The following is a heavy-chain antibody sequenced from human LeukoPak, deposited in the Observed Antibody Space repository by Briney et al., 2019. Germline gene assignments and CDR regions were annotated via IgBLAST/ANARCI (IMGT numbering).Heavy chain of an antibody. J-gene: IGHJ3*02. Sequence: PGGSLRLSCAASGFTFSSYWMSWVRQAPGKGLEWVANIKQDGSEKYYVDSVKGRFTISRDNAKNSLYLQMNSLRAEDTAVYYCARDTICGSTSCYPWAFDIWGQGTMVTVSS. CDR2: IKQDGSEK. CDR3: ARDTICGSTSCYPWAFDI. V-gene: IGHV3-7*01. CDR1: GFTFSSYW. D-gene: IGHD2-2*01.